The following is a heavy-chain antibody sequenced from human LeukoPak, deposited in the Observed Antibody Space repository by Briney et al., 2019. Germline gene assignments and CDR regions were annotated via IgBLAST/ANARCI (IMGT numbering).Heavy chain of an antibody. CDR2: IYSSGRT. CDR3: ARGGMTTVPYFPLYYYYYMDV. J-gene: IGHJ6*03. V-gene: IGHV4-61*02. CDR1: GDSISSGSYY. D-gene: IGHD4-17*01. Sequence: ASETLSLTCTVSGDSISSGSYYWSWIRQPAGEGLEWIGRIYSSGRTHYSPSLKSRVTISVDTSRNQFSLRLSSVTAADTAVYYCARGGMTTVPYFPLYYYYYMDVWGKGTTVTVSS.